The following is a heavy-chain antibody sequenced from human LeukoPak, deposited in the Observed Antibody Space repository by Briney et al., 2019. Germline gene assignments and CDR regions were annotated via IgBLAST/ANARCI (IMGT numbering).Heavy chain of an antibody. CDR2: INTDGTST. D-gene: IGHD2-8*01. CDR3: TRRTSVLAFYY. J-gene: IGHJ4*02. CDR1: GFTFSSYR. V-gene: IGHV3-74*01. Sequence: GGSLRLSCVASGFTFSSYRMHWVRQAPGKGLVWVSRINTDGTSTTYADSVKGRFTISRDNAKNTLYLQMNSLRAEDTAVYSCTRRTSVLAFYYWGQGTLVTLSS.